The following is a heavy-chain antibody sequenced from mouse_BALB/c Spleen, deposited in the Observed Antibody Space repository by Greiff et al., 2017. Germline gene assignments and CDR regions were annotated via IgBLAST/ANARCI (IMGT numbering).Heavy chain of an antibody. Sequence: QVQLQESGPGLVAPSQSLSITCTVSGFSLTSYGVHWVRQPPGKGLEWLGVIWAGGSTNYNSALMSRLSISKDNSKSQVFLKMNSLQTDDTAMYYCARELGYAMDYWGQGTSVTVSS. V-gene: IGHV2-9*02. CDR2: IWAGGST. D-gene: IGHD4-1*01. CDR1: GFSLTSYG. CDR3: ARELGYAMDY. J-gene: IGHJ4*01.